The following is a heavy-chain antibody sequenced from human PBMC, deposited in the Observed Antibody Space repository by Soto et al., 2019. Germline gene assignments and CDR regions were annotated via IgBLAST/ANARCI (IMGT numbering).Heavy chain of an antibody. CDR2: IYSGGST. V-gene: IGHV3-53*01. CDR3: AKGYPAFTTVINFDY. D-gene: IGHD4-4*01. J-gene: IGHJ4*02. CDR1: GFTVSSNY. Sequence: EVQLVESGGGLIQPGGSLRLSCAASGFTVSSNYMSWVRQAPGKGLEWVSVIYSGGSTYYADSVKGRFTISRDNSKNTLYLQMNSLRAEDTAVYYCAKGYPAFTTVINFDYWGQGTLVTVSS.